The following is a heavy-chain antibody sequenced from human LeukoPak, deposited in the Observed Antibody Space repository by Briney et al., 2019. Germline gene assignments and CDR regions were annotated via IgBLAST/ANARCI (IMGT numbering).Heavy chain of an antibody. CDR3: ARVKTGATVTTFHYYCLDV. CDR1: GITLSNYG. J-gene: IGHJ6*03. Sequence: GGSLRLSCAVSGITLSNYGMSWVRQAPGKGLEWVAGISDSGGRTNYADSVKGRFTISRDSPKNTLYLQMNSLRAEDTAVYYCARVKTGATVTTFHYYCLDVWGVGTTVTDSS. V-gene: IGHV3-23*01. CDR2: ISDSGGRT. D-gene: IGHD4-11*01.